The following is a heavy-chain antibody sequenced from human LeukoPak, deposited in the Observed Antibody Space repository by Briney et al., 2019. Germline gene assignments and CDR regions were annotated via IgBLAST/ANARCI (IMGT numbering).Heavy chain of an antibody. V-gene: IGHV4-59*08. CDR2: IYYSGST. J-gene: IGHJ3*02. D-gene: IGHD2-8*01. Sequence: SETLSLTCTVSGGSISSYYWSWIRQPPGKGLEWIGYIYYSGSTNYNPSLKSRVTISVDTSKNQFSLKLSSVTAADTAVYYCARQLYPADAFGIWGQGTMVTVSS. CDR3: ARQLYPADAFGI. CDR1: GGSISSYY.